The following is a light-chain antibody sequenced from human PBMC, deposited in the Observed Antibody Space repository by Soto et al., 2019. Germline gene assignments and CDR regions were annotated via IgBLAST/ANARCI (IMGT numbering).Light chain of an antibody. J-gene: IGKJ4*01. CDR2: DAS. CDR1: QSISSW. V-gene: IGKV1-5*01. Sequence: DIPMTQSPSTLSASVGDRVTITCRASQSISSWLAWYQQKPGKAPKLLIYDASSLESGVPSRFSGSGSGTEFTLTISSLQPDDFATYYCQQYNSQLTFGGGTKVEIK. CDR3: QQYNSQLT.